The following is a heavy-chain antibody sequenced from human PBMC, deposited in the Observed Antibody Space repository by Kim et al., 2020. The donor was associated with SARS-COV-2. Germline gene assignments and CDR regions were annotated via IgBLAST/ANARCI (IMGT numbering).Heavy chain of an antibody. D-gene: IGHD4-4*01. V-gene: IGHV3-7*03. CDR3: ARDRGYSNYFEGMDV. CDR2: IKQDGSEK. CDR1: GFTFSSYW. J-gene: IGHJ6*02. Sequence: GGSLRLSCAASGFTFSSYWMSCVRQAPGKGLEWVANIKQDGSEKYYVDSVKGRFTISRDNAKNSLYLQMNSLRAEDTAVYYCARDRGYSNYFEGMDVWGQGTTVTVSS.